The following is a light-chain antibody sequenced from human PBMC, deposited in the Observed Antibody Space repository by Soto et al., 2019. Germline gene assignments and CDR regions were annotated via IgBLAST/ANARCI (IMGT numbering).Light chain of an antibody. CDR3: QQSFSSSWT. Sequence: DIQMTQSPASLSASIGDRVIITCRASQSISNYLNWYRHKPGRAPKFLIYAASSLQSGVPSRFSGSGSGTDFTLTISSLQREDFATYFCQQSFSSSWTFGRGTKVDIK. V-gene: IGKV1-39*01. CDR2: AAS. J-gene: IGKJ1*01. CDR1: QSISNY.